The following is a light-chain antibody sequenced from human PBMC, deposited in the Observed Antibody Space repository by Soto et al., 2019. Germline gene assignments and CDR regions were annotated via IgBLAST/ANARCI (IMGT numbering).Light chain of an antibody. CDR2: LNL. Sequence: QSVLTQSPSESATPGQRGTIPGSGTGSTIGTHAVNWYQQVPGTAPTLPIFLNLQRPSGVLDRFSGSKSGTSASLAISGPQSEDEADYYCAAWDDSLRAVVFGGGTKLTVL. J-gene: IGLJ2*01. V-gene: IGLV1-44*01. CDR3: AAWDDSLRAVV. CDR1: GSTIGTHA.